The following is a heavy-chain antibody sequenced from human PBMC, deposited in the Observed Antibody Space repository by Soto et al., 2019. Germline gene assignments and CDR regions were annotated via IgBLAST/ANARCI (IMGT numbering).Heavy chain of an antibody. V-gene: IGHV1-2*04. CDR3: ATAYGDYFYFDY. CDR1: GYTFTGYY. D-gene: IGHD4-17*01. Sequence: ASVKVYCKASGYTFTGYYMHWVRQAPGQGLEWMGWINPNSGGTNYAQKFQGWVTMTRDTSISTAYMELSRLRSDDTAVYYCATAYGDYFYFDYWGQGTLVTVSS. J-gene: IGHJ4*02. CDR2: INPNSGGT.